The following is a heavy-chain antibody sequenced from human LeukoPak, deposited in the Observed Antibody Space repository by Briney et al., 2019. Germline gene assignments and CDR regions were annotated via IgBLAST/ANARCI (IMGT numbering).Heavy chain of an antibody. CDR2: IYYSGST. J-gene: IGHJ4*02. D-gene: IGHD2/OR15-2a*01. CDR1: GGSISSYY. Sequence: PSETLSLTCTVSGGSISSYYWSWIRQPPGKGLEWIGSIYYSGSTYYNPSLKSRVTISVDTSKNQFSLKLSSVTAADTAVYYCASFLRAYFDYWGQGTLVTVSS. CDR3: ASFLRAYFDY. V-gene: IGHV4-59*05.